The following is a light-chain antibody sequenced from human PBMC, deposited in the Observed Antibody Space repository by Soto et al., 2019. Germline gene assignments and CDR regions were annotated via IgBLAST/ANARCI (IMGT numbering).Light chain of an antibody. J-gene: IGLJ1*01. CDR3: SSYTGSTNYV. CDR2: QVT. V-gene: IGLV2-14*01. CDR1: SSDVGSYNY. Sequence: QSALTQPASVSGSPGQSITISCTGTSSDVGSYNYVSWYQQHPGKAPKLMIYQVTNRPSGVSNRFSGSKSGNTASLTISGLQAEDEADYYCSSYTGSTNYVFGTGTKVTVL.